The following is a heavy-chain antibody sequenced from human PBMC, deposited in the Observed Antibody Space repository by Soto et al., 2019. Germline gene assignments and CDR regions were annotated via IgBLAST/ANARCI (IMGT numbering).Heavy chain of an antibody. D-gene: IGHD3-22*01. V-gene: IGHV3-30*03. CDR3: ARETHYYDSSGYYPNDY. CDR2: ISYDGSNK. CDR1: GFTFSSYV. Sequence: GGSLRLSCAASGFTFSSYVMHWVRQAPGKGLEWVAVISYDGSNKYYADSVKGRFTISRDNSKNTLYLQMNSLRAEDTAVYYCARETHYYDSSGYYPNDYWGQGTLVTVSS. J-gene: IGHJ4*02.